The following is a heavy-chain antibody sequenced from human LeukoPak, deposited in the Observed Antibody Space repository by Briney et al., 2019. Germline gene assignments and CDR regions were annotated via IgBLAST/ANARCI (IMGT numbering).Heavy chain of an antibody. CDR1: GGSISSGSYY. CDR3: ARVSGSGWVDY. V-gene: IGHV4-61*02. Sequence: SQTLSLTCTVSGGSISSGSYYWSWIRQPAGKGLEWIGRIYTSGSTNYNPSLKSRVTISVDTSKNQFSLKLSSVTAADTAVYYCARVSGSGWVDYWGQGTLVTVSS. D-gene: IGHD6-19*01. J-gene: IGHJ4*02. CDR2: IYTSGST.